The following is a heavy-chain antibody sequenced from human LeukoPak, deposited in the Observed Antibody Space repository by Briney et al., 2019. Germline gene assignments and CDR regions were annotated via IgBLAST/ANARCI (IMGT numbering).Heavy chain of an antibody. CDR3: AKAVWQQLATRNNYFDY. CDR1: GFTFSSYG. CDR2: ISGSGGST. J-gene: IGHJ4*02. D-gene: IGHD6-13*01. Sequence: GGSLRLSCAASGFTFSSYGMSWVRQAPGKGLEGVSAISGSGGSTYYADSVKGRFTISRDNSKNTLYLQMNSLRAEDTAVYYCAKAVWQQLATRNNYFDYWGQGTLVTVSS. V-gene: IGHV3-23*01.